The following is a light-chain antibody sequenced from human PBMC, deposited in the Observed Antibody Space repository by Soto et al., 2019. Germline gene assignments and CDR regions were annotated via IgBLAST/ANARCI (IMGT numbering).Light chain of an antibody. Sequence: QAVVTQPPSVSGAPGQRVTFSCTGSSSNIGAGYDVHWYQQLPGTAPKLVIYGNINRPSGVPDRFSGSKSGTSASLAITGLQAEDEADYYCQSYDSSLSGHVVFGGGTKVTVL. CDR1: SSNIGAGYD. CDR2: GNI. V-gene: IGLV1-40*01. J-gene: IGLJ2*01. CDR3: QSYDSSLSGHVV.